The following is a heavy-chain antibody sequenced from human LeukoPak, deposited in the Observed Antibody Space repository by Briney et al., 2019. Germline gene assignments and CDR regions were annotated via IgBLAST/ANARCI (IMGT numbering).Heavy chain of an antibody. Sequence: ASVKVSCKASGYTFTSYGIIWVRQAPGQGLEWMGWISAYNGNTNYAQKLQGRVTMTTDTSTSTAYMELRSLRSDDTAVYYCARAGYNWNYLAFDIWGQGTMVTVSS. CDR1: GYTFTSYG. J-gene: IGHJ3*02. D-gene: IGHD1-7*01. V-gene: IGHV1-18*01. CDR3: ARAGYNWNYLAFDI. CDR2: ISAYNGNT.